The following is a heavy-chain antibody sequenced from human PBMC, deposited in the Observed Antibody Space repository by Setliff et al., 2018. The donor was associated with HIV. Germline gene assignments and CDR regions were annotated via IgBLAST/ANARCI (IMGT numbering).Heavy chain of an antibody. D-gene: IGHD5-12*01. Sequence: SVKVSCKASGGTFSNYAISWVRQAPGQGLEWMGGIIPIFGTANYAQKFQGRVTITADESTSTAYMELSSLRSEDTAVYYCATDGIGGWLRPMPDYWGQGTLVTVSS. CDR1: GGTFSNYA. CDR3: ATDGIGGWLRPMPDY. V-gene: IGHV1-69*13. J-gene: IGHJ4*02. CDR2: IIPIFGTA.